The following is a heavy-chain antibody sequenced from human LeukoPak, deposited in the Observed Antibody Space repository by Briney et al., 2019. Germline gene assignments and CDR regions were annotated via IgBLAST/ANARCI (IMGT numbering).Heavy chain of an antibody. CDR2: IYYSGST. V-gene: IGHV4-39*07. J-gene: IGHJ4*02. Sequence: SETLSLTCTVSGGSISSSSYYWGWIRQPPGKGLEWIGSIYYSGSTYYNPSLKSRVTISVDTSKNQFSLQLSSVTAADTAGYYCARVGSGLSAFDYWGQGSLVTISS. CDR3: ARVGSGLSAFDY. D-gene: IGHD3-10*01. CDR1: GGSISSSSYY.